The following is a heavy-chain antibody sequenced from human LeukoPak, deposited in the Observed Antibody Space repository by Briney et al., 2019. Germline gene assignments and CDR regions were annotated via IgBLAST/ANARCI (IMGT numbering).Heavy chain of an antibody. CDR3: ARGAYYYDSSGYYYLRAFDI. V-gene: IGHV1-46*01. CDR1: GYTFTNNW. J-gene: IGHJ3*02. D-gene: IGHD3-22*01. CDR2: INPTGTST. Sequence: ASVKVSCKTSGYTFTNNWMHWVRQAPGQGLEWVGVINPTGTSTLYAQNFQGRVTLTRDMSTTTDYMELGSLTSEDTAVYYCARGAYYYDSSGYYYLRAFDIWGQGTMVTVSS.